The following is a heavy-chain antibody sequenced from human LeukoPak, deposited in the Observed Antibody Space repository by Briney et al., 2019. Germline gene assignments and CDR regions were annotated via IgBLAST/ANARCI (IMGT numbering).Heavy chain of an antibody. V-gene: IGHV5-51*01. CDR1: GYSFTRYW. Sequence: GESLKISCKASGYSFTRYWIGWVRQTPGKGLDWMGITYPGDSDTAYSPSFQGQVTISTDKSITTAYLQWSSLKASDTGIYYCARRLRFAEGAYFDYWGRGTLVTVSS. D-gene: IGHD3-16*01. CDR2: TYPGDSDT. J-gene: IGHJ4*02. CDR3: ARRLRFAEGAYFDY.